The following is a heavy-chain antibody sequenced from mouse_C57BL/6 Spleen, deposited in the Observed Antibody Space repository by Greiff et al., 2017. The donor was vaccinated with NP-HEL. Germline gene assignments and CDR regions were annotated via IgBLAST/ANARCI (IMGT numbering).Heavy chain of an antibody. V-gene: IGHV5-4*03. D-gene: IGHD2-12*01. CDR1: GFTFSSYA. Sequence: EVKVVESGGGLVKPGGSLKLSCAASGFTFSSYAMSWVRQTPEKRLEWVATFSDGGSYTYYPDNVKGRFTISRDNAKNNLYLKMSQLSSEDTAMFCCASHTMSATGGDYYARSYWGQGAAVTVS. CDR2: FSDGGSYT. J-gene: IGHJ4*01. CDR3: ASHTMSATGGDYYARSY.